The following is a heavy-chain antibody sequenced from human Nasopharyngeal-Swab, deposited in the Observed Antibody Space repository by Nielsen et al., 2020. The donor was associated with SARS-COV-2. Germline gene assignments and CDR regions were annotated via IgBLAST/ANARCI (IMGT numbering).Heavy chain of an antibody. Sequence: SVKVSCKASGGTFSSYAISWVRQAPGQRLEWMGGIIPIVGVANSQGRVTFTADKSTSTAYMELSSLRSDDTAVYYCARDSTYGDSSGYYYGRYHGMDVWGQGTTVTVSS. D-gene: IGHD3-22*01. V-gene: IGHV1-69*10. J-gene: IGHJ6*02. CDR1: GGTFSSYA. CDR3: ARDSTYGDSSGYYYGRYHGMDV. CDR2: IIPIVGVA.